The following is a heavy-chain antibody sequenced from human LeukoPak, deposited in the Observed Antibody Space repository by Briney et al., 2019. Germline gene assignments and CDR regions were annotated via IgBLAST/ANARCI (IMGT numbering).Heavy chain of an antibody. CDR1: GYSISSGYY. CDR2: GYHIGST. Sequence: SETLSLTCTVSGYSISSGYYWGWIRQPPGKGLEWIGSGYHIGSTYFNPSLRSRVTMLIDIFKNQFSLKMSSVTAADTAIYYCARVGDYGDYVNWFDPWGPGTLVTVSS. D-gene: IGHD4-17*01. V-gene: IGHV4-38-2*02. J-gene: IGHJ5*02. CDR3: ARVGDYGDYVNWFDP.